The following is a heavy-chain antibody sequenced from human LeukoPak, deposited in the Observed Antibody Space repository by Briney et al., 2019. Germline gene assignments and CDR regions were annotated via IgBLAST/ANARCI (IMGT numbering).Heavy chain of an antibody. J-gene: IGHJ4*02. V-gene: IGHV1-2*02. CDR3: ARSDVLYASQGEARYVNH. CDR2: INPNSGGP. CDR1: GYTFTGYY. D-gene: IGHD3-16*01. Sequence: APVKVSCKSSGYTFTGYYMHWVRQAPGQGLEWMGWINPNSGGPNYAQKFQGRVTMTRDTSISTLDMDLNILRSDDTAVYYCARSDVLYASQGEARYVNHWGQGTLVTVSS.